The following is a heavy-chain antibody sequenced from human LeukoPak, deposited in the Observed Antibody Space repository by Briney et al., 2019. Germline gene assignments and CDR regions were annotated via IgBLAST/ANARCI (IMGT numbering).Heavy chain of an antibody. CDR2: ISYSGST. D-gene: IGHD5/OR15-5a*01. CDR3: ARSWTIYDPMDV. V-gene: IGHV4-59*01. J-gene: IGHJ6*03. CDR1: GGSTSDYY. Sequence: PSETLSLTCTVSGGSTSDYYWSWIRQPPGKGLEWIGYISYSGSTNYNPSLKSRVTISVDTSKNQCSLKLNSVTAADTAVYYCARSWTIYDPMDVWGKGTTVTVSS.